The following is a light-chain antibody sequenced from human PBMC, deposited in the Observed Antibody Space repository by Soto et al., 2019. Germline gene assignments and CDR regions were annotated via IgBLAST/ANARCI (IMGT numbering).Light chain of an antibody. Sequence: QSALTQPASVSGSPRQSITISCTGTSSDVGDGDFVSWYQQRPGNAPKLMIYKVSNRPSGVSNRFSGSKSGNTASLTISGLQAEVEADYYCCSYTRSYTWVFGGGTELTVL. V-gene: IGLV2-14*01. J-gene: IGLJ3*02. CDR1: SSDVGDGDF. CDR3: CSYTRSYTWV. CDR2: KVS.